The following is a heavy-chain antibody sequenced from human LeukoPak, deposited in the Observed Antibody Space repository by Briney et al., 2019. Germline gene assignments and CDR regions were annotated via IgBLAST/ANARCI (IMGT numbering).Heavy chain of an antibody. CDR2: VYYNGKT. D-gene: IGHD2-2*01. Sequence: KPSETLSLTCTVSSGSISDDYWSWIRQPPGKGLEWIGYVYYNGKTSYNPSLESRVTISVDTSKNQFSLTVNSVTAADTAVYYCARSAAGHQYYFDYWGQGTPVTVSS. CDR1: SGSISDDY. CDR3: ARSAAGHQYYFDY. J-gene: IGHJ4*02. V-gene: IGHV4-59*01.